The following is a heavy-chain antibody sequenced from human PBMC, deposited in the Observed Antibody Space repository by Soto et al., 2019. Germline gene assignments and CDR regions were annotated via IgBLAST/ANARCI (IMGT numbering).Heavy chain of an antibody. V-gene: IGHV4-59*01. Sequence: PSETLSLTCSVSGGSISSYYWSWIRQPPGKGLEWIGYMYYSGSGNYNPSLKSRVTISVDTSKNQFSLKLSSVTAADTAVYYCARATGLGADYWGQGTLVTVSS. CDR3: ARATGLGADY. D-gene: IGHD3-9*01. CDR2: MYYSGSG. CDR1: GGSISSYY. J-gene: IGHJ4*02.